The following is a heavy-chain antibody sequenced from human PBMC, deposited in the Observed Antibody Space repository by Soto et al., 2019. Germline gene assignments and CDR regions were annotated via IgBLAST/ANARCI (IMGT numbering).Heavy chain of an antibody. CDR1: GASISGSYYY. V-gene: IGHV4-39*01. CDR2: VFYTGFT. J-gene: IGHJ4*02. Sequence: SETLSLTCAVSGASISGSYYYWAWLRQSPGKGPEWIGSVFYTGFTSYNPSLESRVSVSVDTSKSQFSLKLSAVTAADTAVYYCATPHKGYNWNYFDHWGQGALVTVSS. CDR3: ATPHKGYNWNYFDH. D-gene: IGHD1-20*01.